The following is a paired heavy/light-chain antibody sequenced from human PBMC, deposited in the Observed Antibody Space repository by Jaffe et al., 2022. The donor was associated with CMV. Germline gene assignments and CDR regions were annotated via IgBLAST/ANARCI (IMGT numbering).Light chain of an antibody. J-gene: IGKJ2*01. CDR1: QSIANW. V-gene: IGKV1-5*03. CDR3: QQTNSPTYK. CDR2: KAF. Sequence: DIQMTQSPSTLSASVGDRVTITCRASQSIANWLAWYQQKPGKAPKLLIYKAFNLGGGVPSRFSGSGSGTEFTLTISSLQPDDFATYYCQQTNSPTYKFGQGTKLEIK.
Heavy chain of an antibody. CDR3: ARDMCGGNLCAGWDAFDV. CDR2: IKQDGSKE. CDR1: GFTISNHW. V-gene: IGHV3-7*03. D-gene: IGHD2-21*02. Sequence: EVQLVEAGGGLVQPGGSLRLSCAASGFTISNHWMNWVRQAPGKGLEWVAKIKQDGSKEYYVDSVEGRFTISRDTAKNSLHLQMNGLRAEDTALYFCARDMCGGNLCAGWDAFDVWGQGTMVTVSS. J-gene: IGHJ3*01.